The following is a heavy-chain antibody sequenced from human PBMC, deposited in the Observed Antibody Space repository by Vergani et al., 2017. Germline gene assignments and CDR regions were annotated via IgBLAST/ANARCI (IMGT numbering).Heavy chain of an antibody. V-gene: IGHV3-7*03. CDR3: ARQHSSSWSAFDY. J-gene: IGHJ4*02. CDR2: IKQDGSEK. CDR1: GFTFSSYW. D-gene: IGHD6-13*01. Sequence: EVQLVESGGGLVQPGGSLRLSCAASGFTFSSYWMSWVRQAPGKGREWGANIKQDGSEKYYVDSVKGRFTISRDNAKNSLYLQMNSLRAEDTAVYYCARQHSSSWSAFDYWGQGTLVTVSS.